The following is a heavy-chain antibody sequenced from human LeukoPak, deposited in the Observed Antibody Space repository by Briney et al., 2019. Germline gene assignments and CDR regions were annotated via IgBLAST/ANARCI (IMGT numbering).Heavy chain of an antibody. Sequence: GGSLRLSCAASGFTFSSYWMHWVRQAPGKGLVWVSRINSDGSSTNYADSVKGRFTVSRDNAKNTLYLQMNSLRAEDTAVYYCARVECNGGSCDRDFPYQHWGQGTLVTVSS. D-gene: IGHD2-15*01. CDR3: ARVECNGGSCDRDFPYQH. CDR1: GFTFSSYW. V-gene: IGHV3-74*01. J-gene: IGHJ1*01. CDR2: INSDGSST.